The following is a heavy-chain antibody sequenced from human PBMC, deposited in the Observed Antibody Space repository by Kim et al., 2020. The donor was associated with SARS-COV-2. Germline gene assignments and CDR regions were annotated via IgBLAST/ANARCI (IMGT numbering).Heavy chain of an antibody. V-gene: IGHV4-39*01. J-gene: IGHJ5*02. CDR3: ARHVRGRDFGRWFDP. CDR2: IYYSGST. D-gene: IGHD3-9*01. CDR1: GGSISSSSYY. Sequence: SETLSLTCTVSGGSISSSSYYWGWIRQPPGKGLEWIGSIYYSGSTYYNPSLKSRVTISVDTSKNQFSLKLSSVTAADTAAYYCARHVRGRDFGRWFDPWG.